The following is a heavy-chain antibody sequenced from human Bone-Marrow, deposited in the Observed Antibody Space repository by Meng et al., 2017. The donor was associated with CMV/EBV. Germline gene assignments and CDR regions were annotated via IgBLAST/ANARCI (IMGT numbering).Heavy chain of an antibody. D-gene: IGHD6-6*01. CDR1: GFTFSGAW. J-gene: IGHJ4*02. Sequence: GGSLRLSCTASGFTFSGAWMNWVRQAPGKGLEWVSAISGSGGSTYYADSVKGRFTISRDNSKNTLYLQMNSLRAEDTAVYYCAKDLMGSSGRGYFDYWGQGNLVNVAS. V-gene: IGHV3-23*01. CDR2: ISGSGGST. CDR3: AKDLMGSSGRGYFDY.